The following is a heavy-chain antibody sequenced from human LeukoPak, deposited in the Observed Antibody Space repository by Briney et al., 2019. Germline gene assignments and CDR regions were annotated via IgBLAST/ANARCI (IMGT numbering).Heavy chain of an antibody. D-gene: IGHD5-12*01. V-gene: IGHV3-33*01. Sequence: GGSLRLSCEASGFTFSTYAMHWVRQAPGKGLEWVAVLWSDGSNKNHADSVKGRFTISRDNSKNRLYLQMNSLRAEDTAVYFCARERRWLQSRLFDYWGQGTVVNVSS. J-gene: IGHJ4*02. CDR3: ARERRWLQSRLFDY. CDR1: GFTFSTYA. CDR2: LWSDGSNK.